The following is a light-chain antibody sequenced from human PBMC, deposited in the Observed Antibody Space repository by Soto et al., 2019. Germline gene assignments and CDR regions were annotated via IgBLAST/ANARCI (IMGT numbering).Light chain of an antibody. V-gene: IGKV3-11*01. Sequence: EIVLTQSPATLSLSPGERATLSCRASQSVSSYLAWYQQKPGQAPRLLIYDASNRATGIPARFSGSGSGTDFTLTISSLEPEDFAVYYCQQRSKWPRTFGPGTKVDI. CDR2: DAS. CDR1: QSVSSY. J-gene: IGKJ3*01. CDR3: QQRSKWPRT.